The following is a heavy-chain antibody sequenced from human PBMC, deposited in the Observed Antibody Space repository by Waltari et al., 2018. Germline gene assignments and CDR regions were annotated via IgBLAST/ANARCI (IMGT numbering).Heavy chain of an antibody. V-gene: IGHV4-34*01. CDR1: GGSFSGYY. CDR3: ARGLETHYGMDV. CDR2: INHSGST. J-gene: IGHJ6*02. Sequence: QVQLQQWGAGLLKPSETLSLTCAVYGGSFSGYYWSWIRQPPGKGLEWIGEINHSGSTNYNPSLKSRVTISVDTSKNQFSLKLSSVTAADTAVYYCARGLETHYGMDVWGQGTTVTVSS.